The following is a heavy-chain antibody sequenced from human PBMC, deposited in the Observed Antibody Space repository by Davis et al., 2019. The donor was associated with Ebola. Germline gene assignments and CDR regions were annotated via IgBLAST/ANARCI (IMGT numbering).Heavy chain of an antibody. CDR1: GYSFTSYW. Sequence: PGGSLRLSCKGSGYSFTSYWIGWVRQMPGKGLEWMGIIYPGDSDTRYSPSFQGQVTISADKSISTAYLQWSSLKASDTAMYYCARPGTGYSSGWRAFDIWGQGTMVTVSS. D-gene: IGHD6-19*01. CDR2: IYPGDSDT. CDR3: ARPGTGYSSGWRAFDI. J-gene: IGHJ3*02. V-gene: IGHV5-51*01.